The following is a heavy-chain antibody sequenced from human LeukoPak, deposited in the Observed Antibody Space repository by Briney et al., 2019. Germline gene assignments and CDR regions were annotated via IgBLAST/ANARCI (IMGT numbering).Heavy chain of an antibody. Sequence: KDGESLKISCKGSGYSFTSYWIGWVRQMPGKGLEWMGIIYPGDSDTRYSPSFQGQVTISADKSISTAYLQWSSLKASDTAMYYCARHPVGRTTSYHMDVWGKGTTVTVSS. CDR2: IYPGDSDT. J-gene: IGHJ6*04. CDR3: ARHPVGRTTSYHMDV. V-gene: IGHV5-51*01. D-gene: IGHD2-2*01. CDR1: GYSFTSYW.